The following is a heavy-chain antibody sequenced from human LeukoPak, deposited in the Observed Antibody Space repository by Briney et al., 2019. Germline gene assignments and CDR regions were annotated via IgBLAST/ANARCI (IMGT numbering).Heavy chain of an antibody. V-gene: IGHV1-2*02. CDR2: INPNSGGT. Sequence: ASVKVSCKASGYTFTGYYMHWVRQAPGQGLEWMGWINPNSGGTNYVQKFQGRVTMTRDTSISTANMELSRPTSDDTAVYYCARGNNYDSGDYYSWFDPWGQGTLVIVSS. CDR1: GYTFTGYY. J-gene: IGHJ5*02. CDR3: ARGNNYDSGDYYSWFDP. D-gene: IGHD3-22*01.